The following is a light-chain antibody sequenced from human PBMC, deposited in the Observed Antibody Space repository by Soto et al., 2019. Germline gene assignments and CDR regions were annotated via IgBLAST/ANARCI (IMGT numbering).Light chain of an antibody. J-gene: IGKJ4*01. V-gene: IGKV3-11*01. CDR2: DAS. CDR1: QSVSRY. CDR3: QQRSNSFT. Sequence: EIVLTQSPVTLSLSPGERATLSCRASQSVSRYLAWYQQKPGQAPRLLIFDASNRAPGIPARFSGTGSGTDFTLTITSLEPEDFAVYYCQQRSNSFTFGGGTKVDIK.